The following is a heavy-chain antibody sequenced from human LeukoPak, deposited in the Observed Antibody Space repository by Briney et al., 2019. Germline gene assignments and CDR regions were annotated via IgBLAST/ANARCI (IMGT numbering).Heavy chain of an antibody. Sequence: SETLSLTCAVYGGSFSGYYWSWIRQPPGKGLEWIAEINHSGGTNYNPSLKSRVTISVDTSKNRFSLKLSSVTAADTAMYYCASSRQYSASWNYKFDPWGQGTLVTVSS. CDR3: ASSRQYSASWNYKFDP. CDR2: INHSGGT. D-gene: IGHD2-2*01. J-gene: IGHJ5*02. V-gene: IGHV4-34*01. CDR1: GGSFSGYY.